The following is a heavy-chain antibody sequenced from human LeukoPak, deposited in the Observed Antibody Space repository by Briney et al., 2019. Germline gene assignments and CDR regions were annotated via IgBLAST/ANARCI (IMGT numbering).Heavy chain of an antibody. CDR1: GYTFTTYY. Sequence: ASVKVSCKASGYTFTTYYIHWVRQAPGQGLEWMGIINPSGGSTTYAQKLQGRVTMTTDTSTSTANMELRSLRSDDTAVYYCARVSLAGDDYWGQGTLVTVSS. D-gene: IGHD6-19*01. CDR3: ARVSLAGDDY. J-gene: IGHJ4*02. V-gene: IGHV1-46*01. CDR2: INPSGGST.